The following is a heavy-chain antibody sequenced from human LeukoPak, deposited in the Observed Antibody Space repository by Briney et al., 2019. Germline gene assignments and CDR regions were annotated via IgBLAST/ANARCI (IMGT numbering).Heavy chain of an antibody. CDR2: IYFTGST. Sequence: PSETLSLTCTVSGGSISTYYWSWIRQPPGKGLEWIGYIYFTGSTNYDPSLKSRVTISLDTSKNQFSLRLSSVTAADTAVYYCARGAGDPYWGQGTLVTVSS. V-gene: IGHV4-59*01. J-gene: IGHJ4*02. CDR1: GGSISTYY. CDR3: ARGAGDPY. D-gene: IGHD3-10*01.